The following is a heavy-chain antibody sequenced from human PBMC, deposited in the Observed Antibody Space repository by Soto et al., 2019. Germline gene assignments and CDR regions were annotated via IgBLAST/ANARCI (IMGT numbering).Heavy chain of an antibody. CDR2: VHSTGGT. J-gene: IGHJ6*02. D-gene: IGHD2-15*01. CDR1: GDSNGRFS. Sequence: ETMSLTGNVSGDSNGRFSWSWIRQSPEKGVEWSWRVHSTGGTAYNPALKGRVTISLDRSHTHVARDMNWVNAADTAVYFCARELSGTGLAIWGRGTRVTVSS. CDR3: ARELSGTGLAI. V-gene: IGHV4-4*07.